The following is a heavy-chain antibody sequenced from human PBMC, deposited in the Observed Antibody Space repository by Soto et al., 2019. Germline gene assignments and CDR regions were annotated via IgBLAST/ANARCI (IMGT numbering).Heavy chain of an antibody. Sequence: QVQLQESGPGLVKPSETLSLTCTVSGGSISSYYWSWIRQPPGKGLEWIGYIYYSGSTNYNPSLKSRVTISVDTSKNQFSLKLSSVTAADTAVYYCARDRNMRFGDEVWFDPWGQGTLVTVSS. V-gene: IGHV4-59*01. CDR2: IYYSGST. CDR3: ARDRNMRFGDEVWFDP. CDR1: GGSISSYY. D-gene: IGHD3-10*01. J-gene: IGHJ5*02.